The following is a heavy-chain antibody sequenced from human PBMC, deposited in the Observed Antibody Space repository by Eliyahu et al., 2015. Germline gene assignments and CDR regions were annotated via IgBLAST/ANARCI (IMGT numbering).Heavy chain of an antibody. CDR3: AHRLDRTYYDILTGYSGTYFDY. CDR1: GFSLSTSGVG. Sequence: QITLKESGPTLVKPTQTLTLTCTFXGFSLSTSGVGVGWKGQPPGKALEWLALIYWDDDKRYSPSLKSRLTITKDTSKNQVVLTMTNMDPVDTATYYCAHRLDRTYYDILTGYSGTYFDYWGQGTLVTVSS. J-gene: IGHJ4*02. D-gene: IGHD3-9*01. V-gene: IGHV2-5*02. CDR2: IYWDDDK.